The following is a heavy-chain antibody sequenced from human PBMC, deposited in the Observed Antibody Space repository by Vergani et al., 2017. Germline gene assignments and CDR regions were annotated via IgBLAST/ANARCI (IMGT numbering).Heavy chain of an antibody. J-gene: IGHJ4*02. CDR1: GGSFSGYY. D-gene: IGHD4-11*01. CDR3: ARGRGDYSNYRRGAGPTDY. V-gene: IGHV4-34*01. Sequence: QVQLQQWGAGLLKPSETLSLTCAVYGGSFSGYYWSWIRQPPGKGLEWIGEINHSGSTSYNPSLRSRVTISVDTSKNQFSLKLSSVTAADTAVYYCARGRGDYSNYRRGAGPTDYWGQGTLVTVSS. CDR2: INHSGST.